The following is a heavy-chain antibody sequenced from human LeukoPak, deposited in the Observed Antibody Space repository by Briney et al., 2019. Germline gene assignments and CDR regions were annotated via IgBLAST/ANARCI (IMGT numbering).Heavy chain of an antibody. Sequence: SETLSLTCTVSGGSISDYYWNWIRQPPGKGLEWIGYVSYFGSTLYNPSLESRLTISEDTSTNQISLKLTSMTAADTAVYYCARGTAAAGFYFVSWGQGTLVTVAS. CDR3: ARGTAAAGFYFVS. J-gene: IGHJ4*02. V-gene: IGHV4-59*12. CDR2: VSYFGST. D-gene: IGHD6-13*01. CDR1: GGSISDYY.